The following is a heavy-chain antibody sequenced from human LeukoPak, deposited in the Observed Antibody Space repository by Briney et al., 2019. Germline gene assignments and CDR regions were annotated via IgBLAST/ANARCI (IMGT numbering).Heavy chain of an antibody. Sequence: ASVKVSCKASGYTFISYTMHWVRQASGQRLEWLGWINAGNGDTKCSQNFQDRVTITRDTSASTAYMELSSLRSEDTAVYYCARASSGWGSFDSWGQGTLVTVSS. CDR1: GYTFISYT. J-gene: IGHJ4*02. D-gene: IGHD6-19*01. CDR3: ARASSGWGSFDS. V-gene: IGHV1-3*01. CDR2: INAGNGDT.